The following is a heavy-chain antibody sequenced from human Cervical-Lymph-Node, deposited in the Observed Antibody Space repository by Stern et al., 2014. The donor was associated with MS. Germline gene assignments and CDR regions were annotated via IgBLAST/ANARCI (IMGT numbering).Heavy chain of an antibody. J-gene: IGHJ4*02. CDR3: ARDYEDTSMLFDH. D-gene: IGHD2-8*01. Sequence: VQLVESGGAVVQPGRSLRLSCAASGFTFSSYGMHLVRQAPGKGLEWVTVITYDGNHKYYAASVKGRFTISRDNSKKTLHLQMNSVAPDDTAIYYCARDYEDTSMLFDHWGQGTLVTVSS. CDR2: ITYDGNHK. V-gene: IGHV3-30*03. CDR1: GFTFSSYG.